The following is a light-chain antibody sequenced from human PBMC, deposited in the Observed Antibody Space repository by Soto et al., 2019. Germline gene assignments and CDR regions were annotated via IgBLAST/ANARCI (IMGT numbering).Light chain of an antibody. V-gene: IGKV1-9*01. CDR3: QQLNSYSYT. CDR2: AAS. CDR1: QGISSY. Sequence: DIQLTQSPSFLSASVGDRVTITCRASQGISSYLAWYQQKPGKAPKLLIYAASTLQSGVPSRFSGSGSGTEFTLTISSLQTEDVATYYCQQLNSYSYTFGQGTKLEIK. J-gene: IGKJ2*01.